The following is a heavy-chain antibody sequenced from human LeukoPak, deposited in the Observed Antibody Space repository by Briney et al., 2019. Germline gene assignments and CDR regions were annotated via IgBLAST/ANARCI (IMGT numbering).Heavy chain of an antibody. Sequence: GCSLRLSCAASGFTFSGHWMSWVRQAPGNGLEWVANIRHDGSDKYYVDSVKGRFTISRDNAKNSLSPQMNSLRVGDTAVYYCARDGGIGFPFDFWGQGTLVTVSS. CDR2: IRHDGSDK. J-gene: IGHJ4*02. CDR1: GFTFSGHW. V-gene: IGHV3-7*01. D-gene: IGHD3-16*01. CDR3: ARDGGIGFPFDF.